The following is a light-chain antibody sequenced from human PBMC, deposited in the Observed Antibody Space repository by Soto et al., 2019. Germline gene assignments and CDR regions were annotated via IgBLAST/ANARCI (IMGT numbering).Light chain of an antibody. CDR3: QQRSNWPWT. V-gene: IGKV3-11*01. CDR2: DAS. Sequence: EIVMTQSPATLSVSPGERATLSCRASQSVSSNLAWYQQKPGQAPRLLIYDASNRATGIPARFSGSGSGTDFTLTISSLEPEDFAVYYCQQRSNWPWTLGQGTKVDIK. J-gene: IGKJ1*01. CDR1: QSVSSN.